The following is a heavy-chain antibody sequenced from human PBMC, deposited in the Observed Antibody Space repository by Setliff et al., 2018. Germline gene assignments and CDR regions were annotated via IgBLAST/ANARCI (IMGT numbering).Heavy chain of an antibody. CDR3: ARAYSSSWYSSRYYFDY. CDR2: IYYSGST. D-gene: IGHD6-13*01. V-gene: IGHV4-59*01. Sequence: SETLSLTCAVYGGSFSDYYWSWIRQPPGKGLEWIGYIYYSGSTNYNPSLKSRVTISVDTSKNQFSLKLSSVTAADTAVYYCARAYSSSWYSSRYYFDYWGQGTLVTVSS. J-gene: IGHJ4*02. CDR1: GGSFSDYY.